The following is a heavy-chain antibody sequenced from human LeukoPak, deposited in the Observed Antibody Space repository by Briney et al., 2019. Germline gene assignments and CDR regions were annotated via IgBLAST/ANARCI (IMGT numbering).Heavy chain of an antibody. J-gene: IGHJ4*02. CDR3: ARSRDLTAMAHFDY. Sequence: ASVKVSCKSSGYTFTGYYLHWVRQPPSQGLEWMGWINPNSGGTNYAQEFQGRVTMTRDTSISTAYMELSRLRSDDTAVYYCARSRDLTAMAHFDYWGQGTLVTVSS. CDR2: INPNSGGT. D-gene: IGHD5-18*01. CDR1: GYTFTGYY. V-gene: IGHV1-2*02.